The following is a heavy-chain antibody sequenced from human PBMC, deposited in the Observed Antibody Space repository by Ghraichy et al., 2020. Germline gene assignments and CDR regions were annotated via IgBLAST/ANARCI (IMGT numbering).Heavy chain of an antibody. Sequence: SETLSLTCTVSGGSISSSSYYWGWIRQPPGKGLEWIGSIYYSGSTYNNPSLKSRVTISVDTSTNQFSLKLQSVTAADKAVEYCSRLESLSITVARMGFDYWGQGTLVTVSS. CDR1: GGSISSSSYY. CDR2: IYYSGST. V-gene: IGHV4-39*01. CDR3: SRLESLSITVARMGFDY. J-gene: IGHJ4*02. D-gene: IGHD6-19*01.